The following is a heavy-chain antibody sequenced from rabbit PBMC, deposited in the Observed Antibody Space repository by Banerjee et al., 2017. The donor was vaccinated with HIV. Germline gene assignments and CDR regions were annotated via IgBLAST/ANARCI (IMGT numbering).Heavy chain of an antibody. CDR3: ARNYDL. CDR2: IYAAKGST. CDR1: GFDFSSYYM. D-gene: IGHD2-1*01. Sequence: QQQLEESGGGLVKPGGTLTLTCKASGFDFSSYYMSWVRQAPGKGLEWIGIIYAAKGSTYYASWVNGRFTISKTSSTTVTLQMTSLTAADTATYFCARNYDLWGPGTLVTVS. V-gene: IGHV1S45*01. J-gene: IGHJ4*01.